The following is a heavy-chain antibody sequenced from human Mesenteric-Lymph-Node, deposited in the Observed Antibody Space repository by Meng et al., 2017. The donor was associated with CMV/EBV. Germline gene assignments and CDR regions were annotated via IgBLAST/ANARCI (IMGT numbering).Heavy chain of an antibody. J-gene: IGHJ5*01. CDR3: AKDGMATMDWFES. D-gene: IGHD5-24*01. CDR1: GFTFSRYW. CDR2: IKQDGSEK. V-gene: IGHV3-7*01. Sequence: GESLKISCAASGFTFSRYWMGWVRQVPGKGLEWVANIKQDGSEKYYVDSVKGRFTIARDNAKNSLYLQMNSLRADDTAVYYCAKDGMATMDWFESWGQGKLVTVSS.